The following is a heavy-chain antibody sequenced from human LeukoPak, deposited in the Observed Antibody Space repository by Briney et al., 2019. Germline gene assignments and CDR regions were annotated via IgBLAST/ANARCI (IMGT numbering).Heavy chain of an antibody. CDR3: ARDQEKRLFLPRTRYGMDV. V-gene: IGHV4-31*03. CDR2: IYYSGST. D-gene: IGHD5-12*01. Sequence: SETLSLTCTVSGGSISSGGYYWSWIRQHPGTGLGWIGYIYYSGSTYYNPSLKSRVTISVDTSKNQFSLKLSSVTAADTAVYYCARDQEKRLFLPRTRYGMDVWGQGTTVTVSS. J-gene: IGHJ6*02. CDR1: GGSISSGGYY.